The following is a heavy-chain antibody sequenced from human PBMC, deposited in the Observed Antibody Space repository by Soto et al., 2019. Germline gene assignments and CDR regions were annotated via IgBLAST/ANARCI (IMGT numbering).Heavy chain of an antibody. J-gene: IGHJ3*02. CDR2: IYDSGST. Sequence: PSETLSLTCSVSGGSISSGGFYWTWIRQHPGKGLEWIGFIYDSGSTYYNASLKSRVTISGDTSKNQFSLKLSSVTSADTALYYCARDLGRLRWYSYAFDIWGQGTMVTVSS. V-gene: IGHV4-31*03. CDR3: ARDLGRLRWYSYAFDI. CDR1: GGSISSGGFY. D-gene: IGHD4-17*01.